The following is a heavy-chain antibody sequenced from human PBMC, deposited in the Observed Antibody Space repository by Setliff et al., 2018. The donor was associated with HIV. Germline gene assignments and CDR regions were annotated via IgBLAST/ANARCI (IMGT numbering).Heavy chain of an antibody. D-gene: IGHD2-2*03. Sequence: SGPTLVNPTQTLTLTCIFSGFSLNTPGMRVSWIRQPPGKALEWLARIDWGDNKRYNPSLKDRLTITKATSNNHVFLMMSNMDPADTATYYCTHVNNFRSGYFASWGQGTLVTVSS. CDR2: IDWGDNK. CDR3: THVNNFRSGYFAS. CDR1: GFSLNTPGMR. J-gene: IGHJ4*02. V-gene: IGHV2-5*08.